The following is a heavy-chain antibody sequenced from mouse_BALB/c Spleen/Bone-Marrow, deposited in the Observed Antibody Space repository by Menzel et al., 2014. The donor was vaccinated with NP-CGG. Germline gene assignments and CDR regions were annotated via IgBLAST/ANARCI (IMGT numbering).Heavy chain of an antibody. V-gene: IGHV4-1*02. CDR3: ARLSYYGRFAY. CDR1: GFDFSRYW. D-gene: IGHD1-1*01. J-gene: IGHJ3*01. Sequence: EVKVVESGGGLAQPGGSLKLSCAASGFDFSRYWMSWVRQAPGKGLEWIREINPDSSTINYTPSLKYKFIISRDNAKNTLFLQMSKVTSEDTALYDCARLSYYGRFAYWGQGTLVTVSA. CDR2: INPDSSTI.